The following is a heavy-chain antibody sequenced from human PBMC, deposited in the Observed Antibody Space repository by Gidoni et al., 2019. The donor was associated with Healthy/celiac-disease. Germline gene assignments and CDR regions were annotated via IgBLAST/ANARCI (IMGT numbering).Heavy chain of an antibody. CDR2: MSVEGLKT. CDR3: ARGPGISAG. J-gene: IGHJ4*02. CDR1: PFTFSSFA. V-gene: IGHV3-30*03. Sequence: QVQLGASGGGVVKPGGSLKLSCAASPFTFSSFAIHWVRQAPGKGLECVTLMSVEGLKTYYADSVKGRCFISRDNYKKTVYLEMTSLRPEDTAVYFCARGPGISAGWGQGTLVIVSS. D-gene: IGHD6-25*01.